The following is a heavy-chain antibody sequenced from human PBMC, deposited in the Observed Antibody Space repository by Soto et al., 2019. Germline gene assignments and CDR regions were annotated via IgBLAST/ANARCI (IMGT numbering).Heavy chain of an antibody. D-gene: IGHD3-22*01. CDR1: GGSISSDDYY. CDR2: IHSSGSI. J-gene: IGHJ1*01. CDR3: ARDLDGLHDDNSGPYPRPG. V-gene: IGHV4-30-4*01. Sequence: QVQLQESGPGQVQPSKTLSLTCTVSGGSISSDDYYWSWIRQAPGRGLEWIGYIHSSGSIYYNPSLTRRATMSIDTARNQFSLKVSSGTVADTAVYYCARDLDGLHDDNSGPYPRPGWGQGTLVTVSS.